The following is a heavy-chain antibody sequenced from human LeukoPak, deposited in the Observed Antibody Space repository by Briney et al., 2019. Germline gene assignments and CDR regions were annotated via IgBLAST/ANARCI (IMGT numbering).Heavy chain of an antibody. D-gene: IGHD2/OR15-2a*01. CDR1: GGSLSSSNW. CDR2: IYHSGST. CDR3: ARVAQYLNYYGMDV. J-gene: IGHJ6*02. Sequence: SETLSLTCAVSGGSLSSSNWWSWVRQPPGKGLEWIGEIYHSGSTNYNPSLKSRVTISVDKSKNQFSLKLSSVTAADTAVYYCARVAQYLNYYGMDVWGQGTTVTVSS. V-gene: IGHV4-4*02.